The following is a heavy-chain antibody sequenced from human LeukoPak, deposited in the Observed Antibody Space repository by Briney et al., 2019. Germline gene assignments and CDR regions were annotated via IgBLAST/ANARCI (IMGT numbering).Heavy chain of an antibody. CDR3: AAGIAAAGIAY. J-gene: IGHJ4*01. D-gene: IGHD6-13*01. V-gene: IGHV4-59*12. CDR2: IYYSGST. Sequence: SETLSLTCTVSGGSISSYYWSWIRQPPGKGLEWIGYIYYSGSTNYNPSLKSRVTISVDTSKNQFSLKLSSVTAADTAVYYCAAGIAAAGIAYWGQGTLVTVSS. CDR1: GGSISSYY.